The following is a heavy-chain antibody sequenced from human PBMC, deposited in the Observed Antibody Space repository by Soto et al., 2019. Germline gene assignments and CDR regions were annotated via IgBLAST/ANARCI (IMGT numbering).Heavy chain of an antibody. Sequence: PLEILSLTCSVSGDSVSSDRYFWSWIRQPPGKGLEWIAYISYTGDTNYNPSLKSRVTISVDTSRNQFSLKLTSVTAADTAVYYRARTNFGAQLYDFDYWGQGTLVAVSS. D-gene: IGHD3-3*01. CDR1: GDSVSSDRYF. CDR2: ISYTGDT. V-gene: IGHV4-61*01. CDR3: ARTNFGAQLYDFDY. J-gene: IGHJ4*02.